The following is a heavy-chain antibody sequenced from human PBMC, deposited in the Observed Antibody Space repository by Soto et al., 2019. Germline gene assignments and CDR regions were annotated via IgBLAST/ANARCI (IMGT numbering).Heavy chain of an antibody. D-gene: IGHD1-26*01. V-gene: IGHV3-21*01. CDR1: GFTFSSYS. CDR2: ISSSSSYI. J-gene: IGHJ6*02. Sequence: EVQLVESGGGLVKPGGSLRLSCAASGFTFSSYSMNWVRQAPGKGLEWVSSISSSSSYIYYADSVKGRFTISRDNAKNSLYLQMDSLRAEDTAVYYCARDPYIIVGSYGMDVWGQGTTVTVSS. CDR3: ARDPYIIVGSYGMDV.